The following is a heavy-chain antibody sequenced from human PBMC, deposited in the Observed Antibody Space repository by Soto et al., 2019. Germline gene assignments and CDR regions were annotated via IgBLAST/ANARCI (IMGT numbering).Heavy chain of an antibody. V-gene: IGHV3-74*01. CDR1: GFNFSNHW. D-gene: IGHD2-21*02. CDR2: ITSDGKSK. J-gene: IGHJ5*02. CDR3: ARESGDRPLNWSDP. Sequence: GGSLRLSCAASGFNFSNHWMHWVRQRPAEGLVWVSRITSDGKSKAYAESVKGRFAISRDNAKNTLYLQMNGLTAEDTAVYYCARESGDRPLNWSDPWGQGTLVTVSS.